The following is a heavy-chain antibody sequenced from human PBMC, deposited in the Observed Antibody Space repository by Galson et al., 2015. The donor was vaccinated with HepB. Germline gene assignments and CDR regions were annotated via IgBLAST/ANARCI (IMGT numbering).Heavy chain of an antibody. CDR1: GFTFSSYG. V-gene: IGHV3-33*08. J-gene: IGHJ3*02. Sequence: LRLSCAASGFTFSSYGMHWVRQAPGKGLEWVAVIWYGGSNKYYADSVKGRFTISRDNSKNTLYLQMNSLRAEDTAVYYCARGFGITMIVVAHAFDIWGQGTMVTVSS. CDR3: ARGFGITMIVVAHAFDI. CDR2: IWYGGSNK. D-gene: IGHD3-22*01.